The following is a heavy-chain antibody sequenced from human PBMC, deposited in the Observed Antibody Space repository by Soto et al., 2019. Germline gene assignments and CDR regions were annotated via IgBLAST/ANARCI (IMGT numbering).Heavy chain of an antibody. Sequence: GESLKISCKGSGYSFTSYWIGWVRQMPGKGLEWMGIIYPGDSDTRYSPSFQGQVTISADKSISTAYLQWSSLKASDTAMYYCARQRTPSGSYTNWFDPWGQGTLVTVSS. D-gene: IGHD3-10*01. CDR3: ARQRTPSGSYTNWFDP. CDR1: GYSFTSYW. J-gene: IGHJ5*02. CDR2: IYPGDSDT. V-gene: IGHV5-51*01.